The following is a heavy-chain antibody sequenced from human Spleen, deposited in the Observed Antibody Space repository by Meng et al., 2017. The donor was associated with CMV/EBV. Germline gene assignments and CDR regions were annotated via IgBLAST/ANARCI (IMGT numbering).Heavy chain of an antibody. V-gene: IGHV1-18*01. Sequence: ASVKVSCKASGHTFTSYGISWVRQAPGQGLEWMGWISAYNGNTNYAQKLQGRVTMTTDTSTSTAYMELRSLRSDDTAVYYCARDTSYDFWSGPSDAFDIWGQGTMVTVSS. CDR3: ARDTSYDFWSGPSDAFDI. J-gene: IGHJ3*02. D-gene: IGHD3-3*01. CDR1: GHTFTSYG. CDR2: ISAYNGNT.